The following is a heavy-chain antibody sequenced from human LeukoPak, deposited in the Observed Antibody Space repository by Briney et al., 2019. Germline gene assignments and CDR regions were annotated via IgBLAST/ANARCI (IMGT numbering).Heavy chain of an antibody. CDR1: GFTFSSYW. CDR3: ARVGYDFWSGYHIFVDY. CDR2: IKQDGSEK. D-gene: IGHD3-3*01. J-gene: IGHJ4*02. V-gene: IGHV3-7*01. Sequence: GGSLRLSCAASGFTFSSYWMSWVRQAPGKGLEWVANIKQDGSEKYYVDSVKGRFTVSGDNAKNSLYLQMNSLRAEDTAVYYCARVGYDFWSGYHIFVDYWGQGTLVTVSS.